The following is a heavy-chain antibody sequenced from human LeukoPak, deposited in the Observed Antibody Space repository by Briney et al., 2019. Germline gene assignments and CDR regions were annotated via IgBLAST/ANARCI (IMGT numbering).Heavy chain of an antibody. D-gene: IGHD1-26*01. CDR1: GYKFTTYA. CDR2: INTNTGNP. J-gene: IGHJ4*02. CDR3: ARVGWELQKFDS. Sequence: GASVKVSCKASGYKFTTYAMNWVRQAPGQGLEWMGWINTNTGNPKYAQDFSGRFVFSLDTSVSTSYLQISSLKTEDSAVYYCARVGWELQKFDSWGQGTLVTVSS. V-gene: IGHV7-4-1*02.